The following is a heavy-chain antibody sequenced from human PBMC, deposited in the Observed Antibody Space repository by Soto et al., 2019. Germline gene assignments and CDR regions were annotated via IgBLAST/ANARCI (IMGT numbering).Heavy chain of an antibody. CDR3: ARDLQGSGSVYSPDY. CDR2: IWYDGNNK. Sequence: QVQLVESGGGVVQPGRSLRLSCAAPGFTFSNYGMHWVRQAPGKGLEWVAVIWYDGNNKYYADSVKGRFTISRDNSKNTLYLQMNGLRAEDTAVYYCARDLQGSGSVYSPDYCGQGTLVTVSS. CDR1: GFTFSNYG. D-gene: IGHD3-10*01. V-gene: IGHV3-33*01. J-gene: IGHJ4*02.